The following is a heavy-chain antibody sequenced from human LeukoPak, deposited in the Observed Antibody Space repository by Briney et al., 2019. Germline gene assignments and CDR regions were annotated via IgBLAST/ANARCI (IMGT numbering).Heavy chain of an antibody. CDR2: MNPNSGNT. D-gene: IGHD2-2*01. V-gene: IGHV1-8*02. J-gene: IGHJ6*04. CDR1: GYTFTSYD. CDR3: ARPVVPGAMRYSYYGMDV. Sequence: ASVKLSCKASGYTFTSYDINWVRQAPGQGLEWIGWMNPNSGNTGYAQKLQGRVTMTRNTSISTAYMELSSLRSEDTAVYYWARPVVPGAMRYSYYGMDVWGKGATVTVSS.